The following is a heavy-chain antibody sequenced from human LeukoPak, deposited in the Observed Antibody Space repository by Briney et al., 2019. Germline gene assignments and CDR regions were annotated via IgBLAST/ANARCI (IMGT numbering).Heavy chain of an antibody. CDR2: ISSSSSYI. V-gene: IGHV3-21*01. D-gene: IGHD3-22*01. CDR3: AGEIEYYYDASYYYGMDV. Sequence: PGGSLRLSCVASGFTFSSYSMNWVRQAPGKGLEWVSSISSSSSYIYYADSVKGRFTISRDNAKNSLYLQMNSLRAEDTAVYYRAGEIEYYYDASYYYGMDVWGQGTTVTVSS. CDR1: GFTFSSYS. J-gene: IGHJ6*02.